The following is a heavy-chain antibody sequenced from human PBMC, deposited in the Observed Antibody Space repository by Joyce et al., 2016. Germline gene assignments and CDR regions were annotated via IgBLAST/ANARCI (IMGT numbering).Heavy chain of an antibody. CDR3: ARVLGGGPGGCFDY. CDR1: GGTFSSYG. D-gene: IGHD3-16*01. J-gene: IGHJ4*02. V-gene: IGHV1-69*01. Sequence: QVQLVQSGAEVKKPVSSVKVPCKASGGTFSSYGISWVRQDPGQGREWMVGIMPIFGTTNDAPKVQGRVPITADESTSTADMELSSLRFEYTALYYLARVLGGGPGGCFDYWGQGTLVTVSS. CDR2: IMPIFGTT.